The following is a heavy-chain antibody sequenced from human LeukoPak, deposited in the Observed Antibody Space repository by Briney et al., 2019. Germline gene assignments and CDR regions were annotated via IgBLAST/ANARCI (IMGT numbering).Heavy chain of an antibody. CDR1: GGSFRGYY. J-gene: IGHJ4*02. CDR3: AMGITMGY. CDR2: INDSGST. Sequence: SVTLSLTCAVYGGSFRGYYWSWIRQPPGKGLEWIGEINDSGSTNYNPSLKSRLTISVDTAKNQFSLKLSSVTAADTAVYYCAMGITMGYWGQGTLVTVSS. V-gene: IGHV4-34*01. D-gene: IGHD3-10*01.